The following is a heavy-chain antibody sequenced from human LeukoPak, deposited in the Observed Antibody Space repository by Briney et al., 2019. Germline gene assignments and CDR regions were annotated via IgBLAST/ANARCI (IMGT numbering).Heavy chain of an antibody. Sequence: PSETLSLTCTVSGGSISSHYWSWIRQPPGKGLEWIGYIYYSGSTNYNPSLKSRVTISVDTSKNQFSLKLSSVTAADTAVYYCARDRYSSFDYWGQGTLVTVSS. CDR2: IYYSGST. D-gene: IGHD6-19*01. CDR1: GGSISSHY. J-gene: IGHJ4*02. V-gene: IGHV4-59*11. CDR3: ARDRYSSFDY.